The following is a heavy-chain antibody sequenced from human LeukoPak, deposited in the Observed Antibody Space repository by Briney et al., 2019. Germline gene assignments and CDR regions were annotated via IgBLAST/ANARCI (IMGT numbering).Heavy chain of an antibody. CDR1: GGSISTYY. Sequence: SETLSLTCTVSGGSISTYYWSWIRQPPGKGLESIGTIYYSGNTYYNPSLKSRVTISEDTSKNQFFLKLNSVTAADTAVYYCAMQSMRVDKIVVAFDIWGQGTMVTVSS. CDR2: IYYSGNT. V-gene: IGHV4-59*04. D-gene: IGHD3-22*01. J-gene: IGHJ3*02. CDR3: AMQSMRVDKIVVAFDI.